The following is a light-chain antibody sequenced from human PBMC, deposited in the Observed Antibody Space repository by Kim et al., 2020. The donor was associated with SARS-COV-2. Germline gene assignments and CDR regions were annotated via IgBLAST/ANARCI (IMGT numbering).Light chain of an antibody. CDR2: YDY. V-gene: IGLV3-21*04. CDR1: NIGSKS. J-gene: IGLJ2*01. CDR3: QVWDSSSDHVV. Sequence: SYELTQPPSVSVAPGKTARITCGGNNIGSKSVHWYQQKPGQAPVLVIYYDYDRPSGIPERFSGSNSGNTATLTISRVEAGDEADYYCQVWDSSSDHVVFGGGTKLNVL.